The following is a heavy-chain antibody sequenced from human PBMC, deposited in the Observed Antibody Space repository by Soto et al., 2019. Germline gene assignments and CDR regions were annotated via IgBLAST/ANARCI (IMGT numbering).Heavy chain of an antibody. CDR1: GADINTYS. J-gene: IGHJ6*02. CDR3: ARDREAGYNFYYGMDV. D-gene: IGHD6-19*01. V-gene: IGHV4-4*07. CDR2: IYTSASI. Sequence: PSETLSLSCHVCGADINTYSWTWIRQAAGKGLEWIGRIYTSASINYNPSLRGRVTLSVDTSTNQVSLKLASVTAADTAVYYCARDREAGYNFYYGMDVWRQGTTVTV.